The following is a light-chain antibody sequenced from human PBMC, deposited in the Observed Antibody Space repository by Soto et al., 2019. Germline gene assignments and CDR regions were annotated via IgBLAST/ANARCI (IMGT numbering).Light chain of an antibody. J-gene: IGKJ1*01. Sequence: EIVLTQSPGTLSLSPGERATLSCRASQIVDSSYLAWYQQKPAQAPRLLIYQSGTRATGITDRFSGTGSGTDFTLTISRLDPEDSAVYYCQQYGRSPQTFGQGTKVEIK. CDR1: QIVDSSY. CDR3: QQYGRSPQT. V-gene: IGKV3-20*01. CDR2: QSG.